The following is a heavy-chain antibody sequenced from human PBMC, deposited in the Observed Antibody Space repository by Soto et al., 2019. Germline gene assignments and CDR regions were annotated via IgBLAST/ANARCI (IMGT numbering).Heavy chain of an antibody. CDR3: TAEVVGRGLV. J-gene: IGHJ4*02. Sequence: QMQAAQSGPEVKKPGTSVKVSCTTSGFTFTNYAVQWVRQARGQGLEWMGRIVVGSGSTDYVKKFHERVTFTRDMSTSTVYMELISRRGEETAVYYCTAEVVGRGLVWGQGTLVTVSS. CDR1: GFTFTNYA. CDR2: IVVGSGST. D-gene: IGHD1-26*01. V-gene: IGHV1-58*01.